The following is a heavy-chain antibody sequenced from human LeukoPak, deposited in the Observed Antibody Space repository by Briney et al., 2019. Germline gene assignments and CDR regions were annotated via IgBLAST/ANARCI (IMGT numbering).Heavy chain of an antibody. CDR2: ISSSSSYI. CDR3: ARDRVGATGDY. J-gene: IGHJ4*02. V-gene: IGHV3-21*01. CDR1: GFTFSSYS. D-gene: IGHD1-26*01. Sequence: PGGSLRLSCAASGFTFSSYSMNWVREAPGKGLEWVSSISSSSSYIYYADSVKGRFTISRDNAKNSLYLQMNSLRAEDTAVYYCARDRVGATGDYWGQGTLVTVSS.